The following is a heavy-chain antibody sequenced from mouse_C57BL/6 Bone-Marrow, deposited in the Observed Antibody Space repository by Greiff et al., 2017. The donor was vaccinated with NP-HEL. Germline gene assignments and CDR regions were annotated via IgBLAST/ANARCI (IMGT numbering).Heavy chain of an antibody. CDR1: GFTFSDYY. J-gene: IGHJ2*01. D-gene: IGHD2-5*01. CDR2: INSDGSST. Sequence: EVKLVESEGGLVQPGSSMKLSCTASGFTFSDYYMAWVRQVPEKGLEWVANINSDGSSTYYLDSLKSRFIISRDNAKYILYLQMSSLKSEDTATYYCAREAYSNYRYYFDYWGQGTTLTVSS. V-gene: IGHV5-16*01. CDR3: AREAYSNYRYYFDY.